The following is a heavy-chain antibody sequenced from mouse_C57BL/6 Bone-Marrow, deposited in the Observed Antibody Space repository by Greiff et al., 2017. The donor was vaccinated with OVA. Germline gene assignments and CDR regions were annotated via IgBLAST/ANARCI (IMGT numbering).Heavy chain of an antibody. J-gene: IGHJ2*01. CDR2: IRNKANGYTT. V-gene: IGHV7-3*01. D-gene: IGHD1-1*01. CDR1: GFTFTDYY. CDR3: ARYRGDYLYYFDY. Sequence: EVMLVESGGGLVQPGGSLSLSCAASGFTFTDYYMSWVRQPPGKALEWLGFIRNKANGYTTEYSASVKGRFTISRDNSQSILYLQMNALRAEDSATYYCARYRGDYLYYFDYWGQGTTLTVSS.